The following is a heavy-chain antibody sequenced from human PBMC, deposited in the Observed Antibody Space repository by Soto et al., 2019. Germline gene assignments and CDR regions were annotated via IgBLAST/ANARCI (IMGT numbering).Heavy chain of an antibody. CDR2: IWYDGSNK. CDR3: ARTEVVPAAFDYYYYMDV. J-gene: IGHJ6*03. D-gene: IGHD2-2*01. Sequence: GGSLRLSCAASGFTFSSYGMHWVRQAPGKGLEWVAVIWYDGSNKYYADSVKGRFTISRDNSKNTRYLQMNSLRAEDTAVYYCARTEVVPAAFDYYYYMDVWDKGTTVTVSS. V-gene: IGHV3-33*01. CDR1: GFTFSSYG.